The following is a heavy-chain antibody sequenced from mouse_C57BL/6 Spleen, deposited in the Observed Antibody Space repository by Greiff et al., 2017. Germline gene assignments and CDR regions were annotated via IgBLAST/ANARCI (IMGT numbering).Heavy chain of an antibody. V-gene: IGHV1-59*01. CDR1: GYTFTSYW. D-gene: IGHD1-1*01. J-gene: IGHJ2*01. CDR2: IDPSDSYT. CDR3: AKGNYYGSTQYYFDY. Sequence: QVQLKQPGAELVRPGTSVKLSCKASGYTFTSYWMHWVKQRPGQGLEWIGVIDPSDSYTNYNQKFKGKATLTVDTSSSTAYMQLSSLTSEDSAVYYCAKGNYYGSTQYYFDYWGQGTTLTVSS.